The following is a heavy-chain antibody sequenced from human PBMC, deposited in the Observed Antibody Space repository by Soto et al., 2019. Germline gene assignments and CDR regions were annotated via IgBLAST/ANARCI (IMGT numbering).Heavy chain of an antibody. J-gene: IGHJ6*02. CDR2: INRDGSST. Sequence: PGGSLRLSCAASGFTFSSYWMNWVRQAPGKGLVSVSRINRDGSSTSNADSVKGRFTIFRDNARNTLYLQMNNLGAEDTAVYYCARDLVVVGGSYYYGMDVWGQGTTVTVSS. CDR1: GFTFSSYW. D-gene: IGHD2-15*01. V-gene: IGHV3-74*01. CDR3: ARDLVVVGGSYYYGMDV.